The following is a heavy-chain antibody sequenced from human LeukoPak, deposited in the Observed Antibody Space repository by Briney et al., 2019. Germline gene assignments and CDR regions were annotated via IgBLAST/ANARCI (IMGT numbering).Heavy chain of an antibody. D-gene: IGHD3-10*01. J-gene: IGHJ4*02. CDR3: VRTEPRYYYGSGTRLGDY. CDR2: VSAYNGNT. Sequence: AASVKVSCKASGYTFTSYGISWVRQAPGQGLEWMGWVSAYNGNTNYAQKLQGRVTMTTDTSTSTAYMELRSLRSDDTAVYYCVRTEPRYYYGSGTRLGDYWGQGTLVTVSS. CDR1: GYTFTSYG. V-gene: IGHV1-18*01.